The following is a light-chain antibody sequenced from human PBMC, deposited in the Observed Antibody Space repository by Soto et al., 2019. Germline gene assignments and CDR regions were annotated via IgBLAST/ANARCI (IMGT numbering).Light chain of an antibody. CDR2: DAS. CDR3: QQRRSWPPTIT. CDR1: QSVSTY. J-gene: IGKJ5*01. Sequence: EIVSTQSPSTLSLSPGERATLSCRASQSVSTYLAWYQQRPGQAPRLLIYDASYRATDIPPRFSGSGSGTDFTLTISSLEPEDFAVYYCQQRRSWPPTITFGQGTRLEIK. V-gene: IGKV3-11*01.